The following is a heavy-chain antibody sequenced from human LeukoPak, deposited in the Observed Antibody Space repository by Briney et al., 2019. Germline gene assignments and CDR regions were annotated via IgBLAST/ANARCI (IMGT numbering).Heavy chain of an antibody. D-gene: IGHD1-26*01. CDR1: GFTFTNSG. Sequence: PGGSLRLSCAASGFTFTNSGMHWVRQAPGKGLEWVTFIQYDGSNKYYADSVKGRFTISRDNSKNTLYLQMNSLRAEDTAVYYCAKLSGSYGPLIDYWGQGTLVTVSS. CDR3: AKLSGSYGPLIDY. CDR2: IQYDGSNK. J-gene: IGHJ4*02. V-gene: IGHV3-30*02.